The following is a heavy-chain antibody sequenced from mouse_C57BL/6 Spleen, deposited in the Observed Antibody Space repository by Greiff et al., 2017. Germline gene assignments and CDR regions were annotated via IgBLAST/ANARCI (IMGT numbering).Heavy chain of an antibody. Sequence: EVKLMESGPELVKPGASVKIPCKASGYTFTDYNMDWVKQSHGKSLEWIGDINPNNGGTIYNQKFKGKATLTVDKSSSTAYMELRSLTSEDTAVYYCARTPLLGYAMDYWGQGTSVTVSS. CDR1: GYTFTDYN. CDR2: INPNNGGT. CDR3: ARTPLLGYAMDY. V-gene: IGHV1-18*01. D-gene: IGHD1-2*01. J-gene: IGHJ4*01.